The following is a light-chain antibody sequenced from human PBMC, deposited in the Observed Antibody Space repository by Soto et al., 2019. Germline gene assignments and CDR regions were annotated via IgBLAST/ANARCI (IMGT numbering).Light chain of an antibody. CDR1: QSISRW. V-gene: IGKV1-5*01. Sequence: DIQMTQSPSTLSASVGDRVTITCRASQSISRWLAWYQQKPGKAPNLLIYDASSLESGVPSRFSGMESGTESPLPISSLQPVDFATYYCHQYISYSFTFGGGPRWKSN. J-gene: IGKJ4*01. CDR3: HQYISYSFT. CDR2: DAS.